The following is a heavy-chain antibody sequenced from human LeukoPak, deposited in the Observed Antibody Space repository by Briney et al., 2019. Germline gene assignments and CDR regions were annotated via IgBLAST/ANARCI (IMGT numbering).Heavy chain of an antibody. CDR1: GGSFSGYY. Sequence: PSETLSLTCAVYGGSFSGYYWSWIRQPPGKGPEWIGEINHGGSTNYNPSLKSRVTISVDTSKNQFSLKLSSVTAADTAVYYCARGGNWFDPWGQGTLVTVSS. V-gene: IGHV4-34*01. J-gene: IGHJ5*02. CDR2: INHGGST. CDR3: ARGGNWFDP.